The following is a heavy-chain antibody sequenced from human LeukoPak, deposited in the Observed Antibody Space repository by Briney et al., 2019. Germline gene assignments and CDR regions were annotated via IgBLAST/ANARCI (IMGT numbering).Heavy chain of an antibody. CDR2: IYCSGST. D-gene: IGHD2-21*02. CDR1: GGSISSGDYY. V-gene: IGHV4-30-4*01. CDR3: ARFTSNVVVTALSAFDAFDI. J-gene: IGHJ3*02. Sequence: PSETLSLTCTVSGGSISSGDYYWSWIRQPPGKGLEWIGYIYCSGSTYYNPSLKSRVTISVDTSKNQFSLKLSSVTAADTAVYYCARFTSNVVVTALSAFDAFDIWGQGTMVTVSS.